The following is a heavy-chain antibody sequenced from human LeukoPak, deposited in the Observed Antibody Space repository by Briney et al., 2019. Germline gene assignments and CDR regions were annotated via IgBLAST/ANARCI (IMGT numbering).Heavy chain of an antibody. J-gene: IGHJ4*02. D-gene: IGHD1-7*01. V-gene: IGHV4-34*01. CDR2: INHRGST. CDR3: ARGLTGTLWY. CDR1: GGSFSGYY. Sequence: SETPSLTCAVYGGSFSGYYWSWIRQPPGKGLEWIGEINHRGSTNYNPSLKSRVTISVDTSKNQFSLKLSSVTAADTAVYYCARGLTGTLWYWGQGTLVTVSS.